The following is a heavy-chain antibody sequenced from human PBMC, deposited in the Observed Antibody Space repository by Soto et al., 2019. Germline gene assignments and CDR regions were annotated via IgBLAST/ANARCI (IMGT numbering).Heavy chain of an antibody. Sequence: QVQLLQSGAEVKKPGSSVKVSCKVSGGAFTNYALNWVRHGPGQGLEWLGGIIPLHNTSNYSLQFLGRVTVITDISSTTVYMELNSLTSDDTATYYCASWSNWNPLYYDGLDVWGQGTTVTVSS. CDR2: IIPLHNTS. V-gene: IGHV1-69*06. CDR1: GGAFTNYA. CDR3: ASWSNWNPLYYDGLDV. J-gene: IGHJ6*02. D-gene: IGHD1-20*01.